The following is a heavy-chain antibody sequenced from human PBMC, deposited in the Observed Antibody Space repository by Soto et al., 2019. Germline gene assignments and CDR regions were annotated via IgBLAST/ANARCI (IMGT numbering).Heavy chain of an antibody. J-gene: IGHJ4*02. CDR3: ARAGAVVGDYFGS. Sequence: LSLTCTVSGGSVSSGSFDWSWIRQPTGKGLEWIGYFYYTGSTNYNPSLRSRVTISSDTSKNQFSVKINSVTAADTAVYFCARAGAVVGDYFGSWGQVALVTVSS. CDR1: GGSVSSGSFD. D-gene: IGHD1-26*01. V-gene: IGHV4-61*01. CDR2: FYYTGST.